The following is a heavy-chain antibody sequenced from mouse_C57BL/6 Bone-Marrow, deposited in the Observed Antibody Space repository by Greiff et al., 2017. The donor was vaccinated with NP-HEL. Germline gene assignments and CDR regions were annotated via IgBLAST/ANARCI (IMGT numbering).Heavy chain of an antibody. CDR2: ISSGSSTI. CDR1: GFTFSDYG. CDR3: ATSYYYGSSEWYFDV. D-gene: IGHD1-1*01. J-gene: IGHJ1*03. Sequence: EVQGVESGGGLVKPGGSLKLSCAASGFTFSDYGMHWVRQAPEKGLEWVAYISSGSSTIYYADTVKGRFTISRDNAKNTLFLQMTSLRSEDTAMYYCATSYYYGSSEWYFDVWGTGTTVTVSS. V-gene: IGHV5-17*01.